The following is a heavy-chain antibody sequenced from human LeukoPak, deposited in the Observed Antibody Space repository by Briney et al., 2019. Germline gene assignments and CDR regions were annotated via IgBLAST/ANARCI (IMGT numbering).Heavy chain of an antibody. V-gene: IGHV4-38-2*02. D-gene: IGHD2-2*02. CDR1: GYSISSGFY. J-gene: IGHJ5*02. CDR3: ARECSSTTCYTRSFDP. Sequence: SETLSLTCIVSGYSISSGFYWGWIRQPPGKGLEWIGNLYHSGSTYYNPSLRSRATISGDTSKNQFSLSLSSVAAADTAVYYCARECSSTTCYTRSFDPWGQGTLVTVSS. CDR2: LYHSGST.